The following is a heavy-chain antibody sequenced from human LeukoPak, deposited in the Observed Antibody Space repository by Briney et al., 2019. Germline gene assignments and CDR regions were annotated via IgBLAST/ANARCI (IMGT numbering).Heavy chain of an antibody. V-gene: IGHV3-30-3*02. CDR2: ISYDGSNK. D-gene: IGHD2-15*01. J-gene: IGHJ4*02. Sequence: PGGSLRLSCAASGFTFSSYAMHWVRQAPGKGLEWVAAISYDGSNKYYADSVKGRFTISRDNSKNTLYLQMNSLRAEDTAVYYCAKEIIAATTVQGFDYWGQGTLVTVSS. CDR1: GFTFSSYA. CDR3: AKEIIAATTVQGFDY.